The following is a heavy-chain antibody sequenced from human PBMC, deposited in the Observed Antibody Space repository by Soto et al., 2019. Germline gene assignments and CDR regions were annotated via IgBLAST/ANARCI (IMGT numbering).Heavy chain of an antibody. D-gene: IGHD5-18*01. CDR2: ISSSSSTI. CDR3: ARDDWIQLWSGLGY. V-gene: IGHV3-48*01. J-gene: IGHJ4*02. Sequence: GGSLRLSCAASGFTFSSYSMNWVRQAPGKGLEWVSYISSSSSTIYYADSVKGRFTISRDNAKNSLYLQMNSLRAEDTAVYYCARDDWIQLWSGLGYWGQGTLVTSPQ. CDR1: GFTFSSYS.